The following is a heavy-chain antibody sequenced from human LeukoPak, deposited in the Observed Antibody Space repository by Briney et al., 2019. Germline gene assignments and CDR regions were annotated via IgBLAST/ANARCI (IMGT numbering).Heavy chain of an antibody. V-gene: IGHV3-21*01. J-gene: IGHJ6*03. CDR2: ISSSSSYI. CDR3: ARAPLPKTYYYYYMDV. Sequence: PGGSLRLSCAASGFTFSSYGMNWVRQAPGKGLEWVSSISSSSSYIYYADSVKGRFTISRDNAKNSLYLQMNSLRAEDTAVYYCARAPLPKTYYYYYMDVWGKGTTVTVSS. CDR1: GFTFSSYG.